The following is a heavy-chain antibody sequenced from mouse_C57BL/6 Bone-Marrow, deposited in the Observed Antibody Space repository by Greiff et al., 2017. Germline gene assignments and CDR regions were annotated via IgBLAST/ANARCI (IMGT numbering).Heavy chain of an antibody. Sequence: QVQLKESGPGLVQPSQSLSITCTASGFSFTRYGVHWVRQSPGKGLEWLGVIWSGGSTDYNAAFISRLSISKDKSKSQVFIKMNSLTADDTAIYYCARNGYYDYWGQGTTLTVSS. CDR2: IWSGGST. J-gene: IGHJ2*01. V-gene: IGHV2-2*01. CDR1: GFSFTRYG. CDR3: ARNGYYDY.